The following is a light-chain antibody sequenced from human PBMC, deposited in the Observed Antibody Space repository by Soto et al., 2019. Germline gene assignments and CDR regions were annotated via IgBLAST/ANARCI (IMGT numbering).Light chain of an antibody. CDR3: CSYVGSSTWV. CDR2: EGS. V-gene: IGLV2-23*01. CDR1: SSDVGSYNL. Sequence: QSALTQPASVSGSPGQSITISCTGASSDVGSYNLVSWYQQYPGKAPKLIIYEGSKRPSGVSNRFSGSKSGDTASLTISGLQAEDEADYYCCSYVGSSTWVFGGGTKVTVL. J-gene: IGLJ3*02.